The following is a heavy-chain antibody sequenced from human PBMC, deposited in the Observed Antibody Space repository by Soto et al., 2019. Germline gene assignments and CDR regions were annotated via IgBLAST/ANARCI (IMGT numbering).Heavy chain of an antibody. CDR2: ISAYNGNT. J-gene: IGHJ4*02. CDR1: GYTFTTYG. V-gene: IGHV1-18*04. D-gene: IGHD3-22*01. CDR3: ARDDHYDSSGYYPDH. Sequence: GASVKVSCKASGYTFTTYGISWVRQAPGQGLEWMGWISAYNGNTNYAQKLQGRVTMTTDTSTSTAYMELRSLRSDDTAVYYCARDDHYDSSGYYPDHWGQGTLVTVSS.